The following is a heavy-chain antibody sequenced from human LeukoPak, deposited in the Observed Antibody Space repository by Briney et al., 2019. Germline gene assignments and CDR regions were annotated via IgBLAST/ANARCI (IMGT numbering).Heavy chain of an antibody. CDR2: IKLDGSEK. Sequence: PGGSLRLSCAGSEFTFSRYWLTWVRQAPGKGLEWVANIKLDGSEKYYVDSVKDRFTISRDNAKKSLYPQMNSLRVEDTAVYYCARGHYGMDVWGQGTTVTASS. CDR1: EFTFSRYW. J-gene: IGHJ6*02. CDR3: ARGHYGMDV. V-gene: IGHV3-7*03.